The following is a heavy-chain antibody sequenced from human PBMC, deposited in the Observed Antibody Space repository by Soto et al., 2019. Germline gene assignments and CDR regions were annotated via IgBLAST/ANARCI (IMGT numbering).Heavy chain of an antibody. D-gene: IGHD3-10*01. Sequence: QVQLQQWGAGLLKPSETLSLTCAVYGGSFTNYYWSWIRQPPGKGLEWIGEISHSGSTNYNPSLKSRLTISVDTSKNQFSLMLNSVPAADTAIYYCASSRGALSYWGQGALVTVSS. CDR3: ASSRGALSY. J-gene: IGHJ4*01. CDR1: GGSFTNYY. CDR2: ISHSGST. V-gene: IGHV4-34*01.